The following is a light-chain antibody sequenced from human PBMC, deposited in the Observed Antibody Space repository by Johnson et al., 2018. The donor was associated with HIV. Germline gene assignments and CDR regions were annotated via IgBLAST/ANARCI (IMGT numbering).Light chain of an antibody. Sequence: TQPPSVSAAPGQRVTISCSGRSSNIGNNYVSWYQQVPGTAPKLLIYDNNRRPSGIPDRFSGSKSGSLATLGITGLQTGDEADYYCGTWDTSLTTGFFGTGTKVTVL. J-gene: IGLJ1*01. CDR3: GTWDTSLTTGF. CDR2: DNN. CDR1: SSNIGNNY. V-gene: IGLV1-51*01.